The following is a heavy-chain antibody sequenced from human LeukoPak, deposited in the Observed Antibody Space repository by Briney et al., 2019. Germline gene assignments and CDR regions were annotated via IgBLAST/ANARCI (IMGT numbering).Heavy chain of an antibody. Sequence: SVKVSCKASGGTFSSYAISWVRQAPGQGLEGMGRIIPILGIANYAQKFQGRVTITADKSTSTAYMELSSLRSEDTAVYYCASAVALPRYFDYWGQGTLVTVSS. CDR3: ASAVALPRYFDY. D-gene: IGHD6-19*01. CDR1: GGTFSSYA. V-gene: IGHV1-69*04. CDR2: IIPILGIA. J-gene: IGHJ4*02.